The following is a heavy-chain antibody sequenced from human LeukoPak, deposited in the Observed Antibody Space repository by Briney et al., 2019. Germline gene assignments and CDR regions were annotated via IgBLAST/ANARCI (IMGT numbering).Heavy chain of an antibody. J-gene: IGHJ3*01. CDR3: AKRITVVARGAFDF. D-gene: IGHD1-14*01. CDR1: GFTFSNYA. Sequence: GGSLRLSCAASGFTFSNYAMTWVRQAPGKGLEWVSSISGSGGSTFYADSVKGRFTISRDNSKNTLYLQMNSLRAEDTAIYYCAKRITVVARGAFDFWGQGAMVTVSS. CDR2: ISGSGGST. V-gene: IGHV3-23*01.